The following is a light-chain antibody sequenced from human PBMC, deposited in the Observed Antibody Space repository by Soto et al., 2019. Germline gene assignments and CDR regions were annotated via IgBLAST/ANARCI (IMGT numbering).Light chain of an antibody. Sequence: EIVLTQSPGTLSLPPGERAILSCSASQSVSSSYLAWYQQKTGQAPSLLNYGASSRATGIPDRFSGSGSGTDFTLNICRLGGEDFAVYYCQQYGSSRTFGQGTKVDIK. CDR1: QSVSSSY. CDR2: GAS. V-gene: IGKV3-20*01. CDR3: QQYGSSRT. J-gene: IGKJ1*01.